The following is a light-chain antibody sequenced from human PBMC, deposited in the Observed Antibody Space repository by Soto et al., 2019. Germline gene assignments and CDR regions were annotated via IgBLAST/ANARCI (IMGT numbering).Light chain of an antibody. CDR3: QQYNNWPLT. CDR1: QSVSSN. J-gene: IGKJ3*01. Sequence: EIVMTQSPATLSLSPGERATLSCRASQSVSSNLAWYQQKPGQAPRLLIYGASTRATGIPARFSGSGSGTEFTLTISSLQPEDFAVYYCQQYNNWPLTFGRGTKVDIK. CDR2: GAS. V-gene: IGKV3-15*01.